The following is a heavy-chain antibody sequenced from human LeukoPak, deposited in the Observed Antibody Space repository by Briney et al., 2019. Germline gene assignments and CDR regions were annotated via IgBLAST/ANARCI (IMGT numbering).Heavy chain of an antibody. V-gene: IGHV4-39*01. CDR3: ARQEGSTWEYNWFDP. CDR2: IYYSATSYYSGTS. CDR1: GGSISSSDYY. Sequence: SETLSLTCTVSGGSISSSDYYWGWIRQPPGKGLEWIGTIYYSATSYYSGTSYFNPSLKSRVTISLDTPKNQFSLKLSSVTAADTALYCARQEGSTWEYNWFDPWGQGTLVTVSS. D-gene: IGHD6-13*01. J-gene: IGHJ5*02.